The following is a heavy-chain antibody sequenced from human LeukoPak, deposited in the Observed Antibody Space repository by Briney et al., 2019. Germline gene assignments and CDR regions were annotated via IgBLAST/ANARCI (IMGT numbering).Heavy chain of an antibody. CDR3: ARSRTSPAYSSSWYEDY. CDR2: IIPIFGTA. CDR1: GGTFSSYA. V-gene: IGHV1-69*05. J-gene: IGHJ4*02. Sequence: ASVKVSSNASGGTFSSYAISWVRQAPGQGLEWMGGIIPIFGTANYAQKFQGRVTITTDESTSTAYMELSSLRSEDTAVYYCARSRTSPAYSSSWYEDYWGQGTLVTVSS. D-gene: IGHD6-13*01.